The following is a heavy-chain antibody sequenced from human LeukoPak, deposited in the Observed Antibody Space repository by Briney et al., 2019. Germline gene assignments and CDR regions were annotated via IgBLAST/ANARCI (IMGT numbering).Heavy chain of an antibody. J-gene: IGHJ4*02. CDR2: VHLDGRT. CDR1: GGSVINTNW. D-gene: IGHD3-22*01. CDR3: ARYYGTTGSLDY. Sequence: SETLSLTCGVSGGSVINTNWWTWVRQPPGKGLEWIGEVHLDGRTNYNPSLESRLTMSVDVSENQVSLKLTSVTAADTAVYYCARYYGTTGSLDYWGQGTLVTVSS. V-gene: IGHV4-4*02.